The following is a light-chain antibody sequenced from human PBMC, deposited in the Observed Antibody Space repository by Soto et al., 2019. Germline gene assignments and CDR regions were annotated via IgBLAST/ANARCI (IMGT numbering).Light chain of an antibody. CDR1: QSVSSN. V-gene: IGKV3-20*01. Sequence: EIVMTQSPATLSVSPGERATLSCRASQSVSSNLAWYQQKPGQAPRLLIYGASTRATGIPDRFSGSGSGTDFTLTISRLEPEDFALYYCQQYAGSPTFGQGTRLEIK. CDR3: QQYAGSPT. J-gene: IGKJ5*01. CDR2: GAS.